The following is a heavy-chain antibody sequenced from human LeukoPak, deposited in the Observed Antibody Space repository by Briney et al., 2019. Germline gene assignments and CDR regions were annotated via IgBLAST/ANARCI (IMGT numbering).Heavy chain of an antibody. J-gene: IGHJ6*03. CDR1: GFTFDDYA. CDR2: ISWDGGST. D-gene: IGHD3-16*02. Sequence: GGSPRLSCAASGFTFDDYAMHWVRQAPGKGLEWVSLISWDGGSTYYADSVKGRFTISRDNSKNSLYLQMNSLRAEDTALYYCAKEPYRSSYYYYMDVWGKGTTVTVSS. V-gene: IGHV3-43D*03. CDR3: AKEPYRSSYYYYMDV.